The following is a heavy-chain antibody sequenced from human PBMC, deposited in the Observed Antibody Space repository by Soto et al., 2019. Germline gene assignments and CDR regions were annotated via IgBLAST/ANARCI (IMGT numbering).Heavy chain of an antibody. J-gene: IGHJ3*02. CDR1: GFTVSGKKY. CDR2: LYDLDGT. D-gene: IGHD1-1*01. CDR3: ATWHLQEHAYDI. Sequence: DVQLVASGGGLIQPGESLRLSCEVFGFTVSGKKYVAWVRQAPGKGLEWVSALYDLDGTYYADSVKGRFTTSSDSSRTTVYLQMNSLRPDDTAVYSCATWHLQEHAYDIWGQGTMVTVSS. V-gene: IGHV3-53*01.